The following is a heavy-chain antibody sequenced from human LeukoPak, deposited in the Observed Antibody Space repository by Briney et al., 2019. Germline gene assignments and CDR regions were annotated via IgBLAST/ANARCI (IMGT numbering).Heavy chain of an antibody. CDR3: ARDGVTGTTY. CDR2: IYSGGST. Sequence: PGGSLRLSRAASGFTVSSNYMSWVRQAPGKGLEWVSVIYSGGSTYYADSVKGRFTISRDNSKNTLYLQMNSLRAEDTAVYYSARDGVTGTTYWGQGTLVTVSS. J-gene: IGHJ4*02. CDR1: GFTVSSNY. D-gene: IGHD1-7*01. V-gene: IGHV3-53*01.